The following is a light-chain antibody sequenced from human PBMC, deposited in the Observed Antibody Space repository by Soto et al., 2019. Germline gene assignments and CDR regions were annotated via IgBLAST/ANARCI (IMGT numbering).Light chain of an antibody. J-gene: IGLJ2*01. CDR2: DVT. CDR1: SSDVGAYNY. V-gene: IGLV2-11*01. Sequence: QSALTQPRSVSGSPGQSVTISCTRTSSDVGAYNYVSWYQQYPGKAPKLMLYDVTQRPSGVPDRFSGSKSGNTASLTISGLQAEDEADYYCCSYAGLFGGGTKVTVL. CDR3: CSYAGL.